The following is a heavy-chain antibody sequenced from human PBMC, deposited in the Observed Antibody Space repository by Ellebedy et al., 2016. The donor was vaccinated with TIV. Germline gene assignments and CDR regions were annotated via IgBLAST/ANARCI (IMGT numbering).Heavy chain of an antibody. D-gene: IGHD5-12*01. J-gene: IGHJ4*02. CDR3: VTRGYSGYDYFDY. CDR1: GYSFIGYY. Sequence: ASVKVSCXASGYSFIGYYMHWVRQAPGQGLEWMGWINSNNGGTNSAQKFQGRVTMTRDASISTAYMELSRLRSDDTAVYYCVTRGYSGYDYFDYWGQGTLVTVSS. CDR2: INSNNGGT. V-gene: IGHV1-2*02.